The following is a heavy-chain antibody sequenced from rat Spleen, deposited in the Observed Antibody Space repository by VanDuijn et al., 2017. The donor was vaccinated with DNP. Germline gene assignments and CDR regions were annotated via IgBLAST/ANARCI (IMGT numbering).Heavy chain of an antibody. Sequence: DVQLVESGGGLLQPGRSLKLSCAASGFTFSNYNMAWVRQAPKKGLEWVATILFDGSRTYYRDSVKGRFTISRDNAKNTLYLQMNSLRSEDTATYYCGRDLGGDYWGQGVMVTVSS. D-gene: IGHD5-1*01. V-gene: IGHV5S10*01. CDR2: ILFDGSRT. J-gene: IGHJ2*01. CDR3: GRDLGGDY. CDR1: GFTFSNYN.